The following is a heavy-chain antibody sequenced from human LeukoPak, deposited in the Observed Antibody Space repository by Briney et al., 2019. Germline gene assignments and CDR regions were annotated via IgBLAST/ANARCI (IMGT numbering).Heavy chain of an antibody. CDR2: IYPGDSDT. Sequence: GESLKISCKASGYSFTSYRIGWVRQMPGKGLEWMGIIYPGDSDTRYSPSFQGQVTISADKSISTAYLQWSSLKASDIAMYYCARPQMATTKDSYYYGMDVWGQGTTVTVSS. CDR1: GYSFTSYR. CDR3: ARPQMATTKDSYYYGMDV. V-gene: IGHV5-51*01. D-gene: IGHD5-24*01. J-gene: IGHJ6*02.